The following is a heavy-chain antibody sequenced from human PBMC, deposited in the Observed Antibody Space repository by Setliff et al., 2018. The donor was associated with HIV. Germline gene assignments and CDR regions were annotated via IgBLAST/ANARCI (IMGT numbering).Heavy chain of an antibody. CDR1: GGSISSYH. V-gene: IGHV4-4*08. J-gene: IGHJ4*02. CDR2: IYTSGGA. Sequence: LSLTCAVSGGSISSYHWMWIRQPPGKGLEWIGYIYTSGGADYDPSLKSRVTISVDTSKNQFSLRLTSVTAADTAVYYCARAVGSLGSSMGIDSWGPGTLVTVSS. CDR3: ARAVGSLGSSMGIDS. D-gene: IGHD3-16*01.